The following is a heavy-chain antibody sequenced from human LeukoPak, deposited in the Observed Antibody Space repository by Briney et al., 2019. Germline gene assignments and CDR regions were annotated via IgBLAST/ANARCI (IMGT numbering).Heavy chain of an antibody. V-gene: IGHV3-30*18. CDR1: GFTFSSYG. J-gene: IGHJ4*02. Sequence: PGGSLRLSCAASGFTFSSYGMHWVRQAPGKGLKWVAVISYDGSNKYYADSVKGRFTISRDNSKNTLYLQMNSLRAEDTAVYYCAKDEGLDSSGWYGGEGGAADYWGQGTLVTVSS. D-gene: IGHD6-19*01. CDR2: ISYDGSNK. CDR3: AKDEGLDSSGWYGGEGGAADY.